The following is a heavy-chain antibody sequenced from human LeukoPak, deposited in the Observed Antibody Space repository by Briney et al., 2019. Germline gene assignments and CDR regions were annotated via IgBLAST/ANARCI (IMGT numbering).Heavy chain of an antibody. D-gene: IGHD3-16*01. CDR1: GFTFSSYG. J-gene: IGHJ3*02. V-gene: IGHV3-30*02. CDR3: AKTYVWGSYAFDI. Sequence: GGSLRLSCAASGFTFSSYGMRWVRQAPGKGLEWVAFIRYDGSNKYYADSVKGRFTISRDNSKNTLYLQMNSLRAEDTAVYYCAKTYVWGSYAFDIWGQGTMVTVSS. CDR2: IRYDGSNK.